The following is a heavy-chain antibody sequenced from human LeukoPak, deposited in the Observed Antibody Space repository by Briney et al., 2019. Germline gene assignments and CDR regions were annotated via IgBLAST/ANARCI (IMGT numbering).Heavy chain of an antibody. CDR1: GYTLTELS. D-gene: IGHD1-26*01. V-gene: IGHV1-24*01. CDR3: ATWAWELLLFDY. Sequence: GASVKVSCKVSGYTLTELSMHWVRQAPGKGLEWMGGFGPEDGETIYAQKFQGRVTMTEDTSTDTAYMELSSLRSEDTAVYYCATWAWELLLFDYWGQGTLVTVSS. CDR2: FGPEDGET. J-gene: IGHJ4*02.